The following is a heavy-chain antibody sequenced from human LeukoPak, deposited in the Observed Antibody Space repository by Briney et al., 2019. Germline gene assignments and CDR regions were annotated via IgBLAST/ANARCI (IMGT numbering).Heavy chain of an antibody. V-gene: IGHV3-30-3*01. J-gene: IGHJ4*02. CDR2: ISYDGSNK. CDR3: ARDHDYGDYRPDY. CDR1: GFTFSSYA. Sequence: PGGSLTLSCAASGFTFSSYAMNWVRQAPGKGLEWVEVISYDGSNKYYAESVKGRFTISRDNSKNTLYLQMNSLRAEDAAVYYCARDHDYGDYRPDYWGQGTLVTVSS. D-gene: IGHD4-17*01.